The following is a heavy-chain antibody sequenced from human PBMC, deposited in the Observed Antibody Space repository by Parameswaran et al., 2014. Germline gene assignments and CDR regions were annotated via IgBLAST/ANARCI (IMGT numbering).Heavy chain of an antibody. Sequence: WVRQAPGQGLEWMGWINPNSGGTNYAQKFQGRVTMTRDTSISTAYMELSRLRSDDTAVYYCARVFLGYCSGGSCYSGFDYWGQGTLVTVSS. J-gene: IGHJ4*02. V-gene: IGHV1-2*02. D-gene: IGHD2-15*01. CDR3: ARVFLGYCSGGSCYSGFDY. CDR2: INPNSGGT.